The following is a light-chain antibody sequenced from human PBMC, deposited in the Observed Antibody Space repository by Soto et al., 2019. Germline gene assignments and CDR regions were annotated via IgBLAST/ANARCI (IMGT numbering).Light chain of an antibody. CDR3: QQYNNWLTWT. V-gene: IGKV3D-15*01. J-gene: IGKJ1*01. CDR1: QSVSNN. Sequence: EIVLTPSPGTLSLSPGERATLYCRASQSVSNNYLAWYQQKPGQAPRLLIYGASNRATGIPARFSGSGSGTEFTLTISSLQSEDFAVYYCQQYNNWLTWTFGQGTKVDIK. CDR2: GAS.